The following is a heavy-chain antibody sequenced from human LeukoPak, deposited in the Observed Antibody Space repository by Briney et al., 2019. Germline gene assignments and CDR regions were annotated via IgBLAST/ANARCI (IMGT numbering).Heavy chain of an antibody. CDR1: GGSISSSSYY. D-gene: IGHD2-2*01. V-gene: IGHV4-39*01. CDR3: ARHPSTIVVVPAALFDP. Sequence: SETLSLTCTVSGGSISSSSYYWGWIRQPPGKGLEWIGSIYYSGSTYYNPSLKSRVTISVDTSKNQFSLKLSSVTAADTAVYYCARHPSTIVVVPAALFDPWGQGTLVTVSS. J-gene: IGHJ5*02. CDR2: IYYSGST.